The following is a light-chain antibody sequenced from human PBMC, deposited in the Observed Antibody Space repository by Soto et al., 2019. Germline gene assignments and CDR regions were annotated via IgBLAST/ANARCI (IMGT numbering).Light chain of an antibody. CDR3: QHRSNG. V-gene: IGKV3-11*01. J-gene: IGKJ2*01. CDR1: QSVGSY. Sequence: ETVLTQSPDTLSLSPGERVTLSCRASQSVGSYLVWYQQKPGQAPRLLIYGASNRATGIPARFSGSGSGTDFTLTISSLEPEDFAVYYCQHRSNGFGQGTKLEI. CDR2: GAS.